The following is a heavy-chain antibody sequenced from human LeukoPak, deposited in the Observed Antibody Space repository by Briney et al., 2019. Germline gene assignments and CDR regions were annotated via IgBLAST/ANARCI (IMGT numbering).Heavy chain of an antibody. D-gene: IGHD2-8*01. CDR3: ARDMADCTNGVCYYYYGMDV. Sequence: RPSETLSLTCTVSGGSISSGGYYWSWIRQHPGKGLEWIGYIYYSGSTYYNPSLRSRVTISVDTSKNQFSLKLSSVTAADTAVYYCARDMADCTNGVCYYYYGMDVWGQGTTVTVSS. CDR2: IYYSGST. J-gene: IGHJ6*02. V-gene: IGHV4-31*03. CDR1: GGSISSGGYY.